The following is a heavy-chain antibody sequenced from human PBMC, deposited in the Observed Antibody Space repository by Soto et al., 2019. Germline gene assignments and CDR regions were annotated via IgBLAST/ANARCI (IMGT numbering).Heavy chain of an antibody. Sequence: GSLRLSCAASGFTVSSYSMNWVRQAPGKGLEWVSYISSSSSTIYYADSVKGRFTISRDNAKNSLYLQMNSLRAEDTAVYYCARDRAFYCSGGSCYSAYYYYMDVWGKGTTVTVSS. V-gene: IGHV3-48*01. CDR3: ARDRAFYCSGGSCYSAYYYYMDV. CDR1: GFTVSSYS. CDR2: ISSSSSTI. J-gene: IGHJ6*03. D-gene: IGHD2-15*01.